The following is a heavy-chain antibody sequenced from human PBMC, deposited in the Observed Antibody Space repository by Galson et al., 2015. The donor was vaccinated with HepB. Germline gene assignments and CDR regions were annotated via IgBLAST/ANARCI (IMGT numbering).Heavy chain of an antibody. V-gene: IGHV6-1*01. CDR3: AYGSDV. J-gene: IGHJ6*02. CDR1: GDSVASNSAV. Sequence: CAISGDSVASNSAVWNWIRQSPSRGLEWLGRTCFRSKWHNDYGISVKSRISINADTSQNQFSLHLSSVTPEDTAVYYCAYGSDVWGQGTTVIVSS. CDR2: TCFRSKWHN.